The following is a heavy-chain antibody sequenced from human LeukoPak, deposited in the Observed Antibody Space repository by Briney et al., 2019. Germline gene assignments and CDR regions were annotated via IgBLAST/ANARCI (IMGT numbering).Heavy chain of an antibody. Sequence: GGSLRLSCAASGLTFSSYWMNWARQAPGKGLEWVASINHNGNVNYYVDSVKGRFTISRDNAKNSLYLQMNSLRAEDTAVYYCARERGDYGDYRARAFDIWGQGTMVTVSS. J-gene: IGHJ3*02. D-gene: IGHD4-17*01. V-gene: IGHV3-7*01. CDR2: INHNGNVN. CDR3: ARERGDYGDYRARAFDI. CDR1: GLTFSSYW.